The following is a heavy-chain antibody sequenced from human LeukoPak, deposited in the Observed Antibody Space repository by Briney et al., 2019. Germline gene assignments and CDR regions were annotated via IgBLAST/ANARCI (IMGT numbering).Heavy chain of an antibody. D-gene: IGHD6-13*01. V-gene: IGHV4-30-2*01. Sequence: SETLSLTCAVSGGSISSGGYSWSWIRQPPGKGLEWIGYIYHSGSTYYNPSLKSRVTMSVDTSKNQFSLKLSSVTAADTAVYYCARSKYTSSRDWFDPWGQGTLVTVSS. CDR1: GGSISSGGYS. CDR3: ARSKYTSSRDWFDP. CDR2: IYHSGST. J-gene: IGHJ5*02.